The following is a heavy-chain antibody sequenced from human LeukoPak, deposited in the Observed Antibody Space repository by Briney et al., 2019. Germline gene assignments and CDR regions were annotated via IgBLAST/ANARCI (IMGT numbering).Heavy chain of an antibody. CDR2: IYYSGST. D-gene: IGHD3-3*01. CDR1: GGSISSGDYY. V-gene: IGHV4-30-4*08. CDR3: ARGARITIFGVVSHPFDY. J-gene: IGHJ4*02. Sequence: PSQTLSLTCTVSGGSISSGDYYWSWIRQPPGKGLEWIGYIYYSGSTYYNPSLKSRVTISVDTSKNQFSLKPSSVTAADTAVYYCARGARITIFGVVSHPFDYWGQGTLVTVSS.